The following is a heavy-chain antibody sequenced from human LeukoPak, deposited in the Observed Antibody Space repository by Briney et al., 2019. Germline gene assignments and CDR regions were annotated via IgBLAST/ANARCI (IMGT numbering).Heavy chain of an antibody. J-gene: IGHJ4*02. CDR2: IKQDGREK. V-gene: IGHV3-7*01. Sequence: GGSLRLSCAASGFTFSSYWMSWVRQAPGKGLEWVANIKQDGREKYYVDSVKGRFTICRDNAKNSLYLQMNSLRAEDTAVYYCAREGYYYDSSGYDYWGQGTLVTVSS. D-gene: IGHD3-22*01. CDR1: GFTFSSYW. CDR3: AREGYYYDSSGYDY.